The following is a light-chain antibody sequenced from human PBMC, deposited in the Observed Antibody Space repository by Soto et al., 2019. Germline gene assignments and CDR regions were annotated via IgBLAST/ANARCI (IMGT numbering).Light chain of an antibody. Sequence: QSVLTQPASVSGSPGQSITIYCTGTSSDVGGYNYVSWYQQHPGKAPKLMIYEVSNRPSGVSNRFSGSKSGNTASLTISGLQAEDEADYYCSSYTSSSPDVVFGGGTKLTVL. CDR1: SSDVGGYNY. V-gene: IGLV2-14*01. J-gene: IGLJ2*01. CDR3: SSYTSSSPDVV. CDR2: EVS.